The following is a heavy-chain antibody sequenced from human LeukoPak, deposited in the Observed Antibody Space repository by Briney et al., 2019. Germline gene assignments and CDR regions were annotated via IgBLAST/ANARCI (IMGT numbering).Heavy chain of an antibody. V-gene: IGHV1-69*04. J-gene: IGHJ5*02. CDR2: IFPILGRA. CDR3: ARVVVTIFGVVIPDNWFDP. CDR1: GGTFSSYA. Sequence: SVKVSFKASGGTFSSYAIRWVRQPPGQGLEWMGRIFPILGRANYAQKFQGRVTITADKSTNKAYMELSSLRSEDTAVYYCARVVVTIFGVVIPDNWFDPWGQGTLVTVSS. D-gene: IGHD3-3*01.